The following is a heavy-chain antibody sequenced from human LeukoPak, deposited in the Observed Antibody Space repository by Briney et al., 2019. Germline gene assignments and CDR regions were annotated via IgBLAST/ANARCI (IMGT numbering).Heavy chain of an antibody. CDR3: AKDGSNFRSPPYYFDY. Sequence: GGSLRLSCAASGFTFSSYEMNWVRQAPGKGLEWVSYISSSGSTIYYADSVKGRFTISRDNAKNSLYLQMNSLRAEDTAVYYCAKDGSNFRSPPYYFDYWGQGTLVTVSS. CDR2: ISSSGSTI. J-gene: IGHJ4*02. CDR1: GFTFSSYE. V-gene: IGHV3-48*03. D-gene: IGHD1-7*01.